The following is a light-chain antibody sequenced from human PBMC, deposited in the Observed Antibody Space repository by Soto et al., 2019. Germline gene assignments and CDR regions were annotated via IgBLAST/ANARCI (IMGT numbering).Light chain of an antibody. CDR2: GAS. J-gene: IGKJ3*01. V-gene: IGKV1-39*01. Sequence: DIRMTQSPSSLSASLGDRVTITCRASQTVEIYLNWYQQRPGKAPKLLISGASTLQGGVPSRFSGSGSGTAFTLTITSLQSEDVATYYCQQAYTMPLTFGPGTRV. CDR1: QTVEIY. CDR3: QQAYTMPLT.